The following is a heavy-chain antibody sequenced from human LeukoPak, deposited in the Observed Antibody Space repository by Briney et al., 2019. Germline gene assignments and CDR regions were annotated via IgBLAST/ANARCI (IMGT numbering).Heavy chain of an antibody. Sequence: PGRSLRLSCAASGFAFKTYAMHWVRQAPGKGLEWVATMWFDGAKKYHADSVKGRFTISRDESKNTLHLEMNSLRVEGTAVYYCARDGAGFGSLNHYSSLSGYFDYWGQGTRVTVSS. CDR3: ARDGAGFGSLNHYSSLSGYFDY. CDR2: MWFDGAKK. V-gene: IGHV3-33*01. CDR1: GFAFKTYA. J-gene: IGHJ4*02. D-gene: IGHD3-10*01.